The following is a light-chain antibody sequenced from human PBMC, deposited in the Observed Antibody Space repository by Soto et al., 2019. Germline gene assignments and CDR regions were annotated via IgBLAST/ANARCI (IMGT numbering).Light chain of an antibody. V-gene: IGLV1-44*01. Sequence: QSVLTQPPSASGTPGQRVTISCSGSTSHIGKYTVNWYQQLPGTAPKLLIHSNNQRPSGVPDRFSGSKSGTSASLAISGLQSEDETNYYCAAWDDSLNGVVFGGGTKLTVL. CDR3: AAWDDSLNGVV. CDR2: SNN. CDR1: TSHIGKYT. J-gene: IGLJ2*01.